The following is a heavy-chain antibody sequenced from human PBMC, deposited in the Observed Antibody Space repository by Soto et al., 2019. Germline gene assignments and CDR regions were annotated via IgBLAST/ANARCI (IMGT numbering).Heavy chain of an antibody. D-gene: IGHD3-16*01. CDR2: ISGSGGTT. CDR1: GFTFSSYA. CDR3: AKDGWGGETNAWSHFDY. Sequence: EVQLLESGGGLVQPGGSLRLSCAASGFTFSSYAMNWVRQAPGKGLEWVSAISGSGGTTYYADSVKGRFTISRDNSKNTLYLQMKSLRAEDTAVYYCAKDGWGGETNAWSHFDYWGQGALVTVSS. V-gene: IGHV3-23*01. J-gene: IGHJ4*02.